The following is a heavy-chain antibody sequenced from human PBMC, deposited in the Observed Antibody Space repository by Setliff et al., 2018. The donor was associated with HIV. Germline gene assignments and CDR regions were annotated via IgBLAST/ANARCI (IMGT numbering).Heavy chain of an antibody. Sequence: SETLSLTCAVSGDFVSRNCWSWVRQSLEKGLEWIGETCNGVAINLNPFLRGRVIMSVDPPRNQFSLKLSSVTAADTAVYYCARGAPYGSGRHRWISWGRGTLVTVSS. V-gene: IGHV4-4*02. D-gene: IGHD3-10*01. J-gene: IGHJ5*02. CDR1: GDFVSRNC. CDR2: TCNGVAI. CDR3: ARGAPYGSGRHRWIS.